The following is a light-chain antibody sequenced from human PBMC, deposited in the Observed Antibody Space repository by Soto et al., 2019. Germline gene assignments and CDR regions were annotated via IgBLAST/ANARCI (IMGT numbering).Light chain of an antibody. CDR2: EVT. CDR3: SSYSGTNNYV. Sequence: QSALTQPPSASGSPGQSVTISCTGTSSDVGGYNFVSWYQQHPGKAPKLIIYEVTKRPSGVPDRFSGSKSGNTASLTVSGLQAEDEADYYCSSYSGTNNYVFGTGTKLTRP. CDR1: SSDVGGYNF. V-gene: IGLV2-8*01. J-gene: IGLJ1*01.